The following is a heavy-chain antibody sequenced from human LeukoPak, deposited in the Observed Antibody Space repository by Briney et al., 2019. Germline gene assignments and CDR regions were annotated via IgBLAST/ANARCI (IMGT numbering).Heavy chain of an antibody. Sequence: ASVKVSCKASGYTFTSYDINWVRQATGQGLEWMGWMNPNSDNTGYAQKFQGRVTMTRNTSISTAYTELSSLRSEDTAVYYCAKRGHSYGDFDYWGQGTLVTVSS. V-gene: IGHV1-8*01. CDR1: GYTFTSYD. J-gene: IGHJ4*02. CDR3: AKRGHSYGDFDY. D-gene: IGHD5-18*01. CDR2: MNPNSDNT.